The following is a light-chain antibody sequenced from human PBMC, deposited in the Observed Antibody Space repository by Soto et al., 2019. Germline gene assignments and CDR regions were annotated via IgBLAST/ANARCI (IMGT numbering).Light chain of an antibody. J-gene: IGLJ1*01. Sequence: VLTQPPSVSGAPGQRVTISCTGSSSNTGAGYDVHWYKQFPGTAPKLLIYGNNNRPSGVPDRFSGSKSGTSASLAITGLQVEDEADYYCQSYDRTLSGFVFGTGTKVTVL. V-gene: IGLV1-40*01. CDR3: QSYDRTLSGFV. CDR1: SSNTGAGYD. CDR2: GNN.